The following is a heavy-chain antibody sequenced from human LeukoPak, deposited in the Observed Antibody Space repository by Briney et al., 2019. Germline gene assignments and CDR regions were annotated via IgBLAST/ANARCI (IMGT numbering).Heavy chain of an antibody. CDR3: ARASYDYVWGSYRSPQYYLDY. Sequence: SETLSLTCAVSGGSISSGGYSWSWIRQPPGKGLEWIGYIYHSGSTYYNPSLKSRVTISVDRSKNQFSLKLSSVTAADTAVYYCARASYDYVWGSYRSPQYYLDYWGQGTLVTVSS. CDR1: GGSISSGGYS. J-gene: IGHJ4*02. CDR2: IYHSGST. V-gene: IGHV4-30-2*01. D-gene: IGHD3-16*02.